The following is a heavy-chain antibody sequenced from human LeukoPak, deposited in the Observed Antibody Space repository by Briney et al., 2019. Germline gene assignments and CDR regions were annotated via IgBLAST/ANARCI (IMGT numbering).Heavy chain of an antibody. Sequence: GESLRLSCAVSGFSFSSYGMHWVRQAPGKGLEWVAVIWYDGSNENYADSVKGRFTISRDNSKNTLYLQMNSLRAEDTAVYFCARGSNSGYSIDYWGQGTLATVSS. CDR2: IWYDGSNE. J-gene: IGHJ4*02. V-gene: IGHV3-33*01. CDR1: GFSFSSYG. CDR3: ARGSNSGYSIDY. D-gene: IGHD3-22*01.